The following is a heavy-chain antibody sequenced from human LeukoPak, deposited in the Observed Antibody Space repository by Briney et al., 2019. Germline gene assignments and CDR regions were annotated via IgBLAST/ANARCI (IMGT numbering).Heavy chain of an antibody. CDR3: ARGLSGYSSSLGY. Sequence: GGSLRLSCAASGFTFSSYSMNRVRQAPGKGLEWVSSISSSSSYIYYADSVKGRFTISRDNAKNSLYLQMNSLRAEDTAVYYCARGLSGYSSSLGYWGQGTLVTVSS. CDR1: GFTFSSYS. V-gene: IGHV3-21*01. D-gene: IGHD6-6*01. J-gene: IGHJ4*02. CDR2: ISSSSSYI.